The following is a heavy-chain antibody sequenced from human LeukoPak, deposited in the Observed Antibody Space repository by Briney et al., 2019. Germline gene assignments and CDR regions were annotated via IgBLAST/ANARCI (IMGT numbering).Heavy chain of an antibody. CDR1: GGSFSGYY. CDR2: INHSGST. D-gene: IGHD3-3*01. CDR3: ARAEGGSRFPGFDY. V-gene: IGHV4-34*01. J-gene: IGHJ4*02. Sequence: PSETLSLTXAVYGGSFSGYYWSWIRQPPGKGLEWIGEINHSGSTNYNPSLKSRVTISVDTSKNQISLKLRSVTAADTAVYYCARAEGGSRFPGFDYWGQGALVTVSS.